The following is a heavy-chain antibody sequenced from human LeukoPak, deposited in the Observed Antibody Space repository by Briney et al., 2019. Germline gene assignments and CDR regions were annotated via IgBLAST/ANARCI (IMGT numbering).Heavy chain of an antibody. Sequence: ASVNVSCKASGYTFTGYYMHWVRQAPGQGLEWMGWINPNSGGTNYAQKFQGRVTMTRDTSISTAYMELSRLRSDDTAVYCCARDLDAAKILWFGELYHSYYYMDVWGKGTTVTISS. D-gene: IGHD3-10*01. CDR1: GYTFTGYY. CDR2: INPNSGGT. CDR3: ARDLDAAKILWFGELYHSYYYMDV. J-gene: IGHJ6*03. V-gene: IGHV1-2*02.